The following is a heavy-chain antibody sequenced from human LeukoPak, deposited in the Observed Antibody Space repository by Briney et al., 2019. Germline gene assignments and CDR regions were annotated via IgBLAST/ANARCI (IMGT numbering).Heavy chain of an antibody. V-gene: IGHV3-23*01. Sequence: GGSLRLSCAASGFTFSSYDMSWVRQAPGKGLEWVSAISGSGGTTNYADSVKGRFTISRDNAKNTLYLQMNSLRAEDTAVYFCARERKYDSTFDYWGQGTLATVSS. CDR3: ARERKYDSTFDY. J-gene: IGHJ4*02. D-gene: IGHD1-1*01. CDR2: ISGSGGTT. CDR1: GFTFSSYD.